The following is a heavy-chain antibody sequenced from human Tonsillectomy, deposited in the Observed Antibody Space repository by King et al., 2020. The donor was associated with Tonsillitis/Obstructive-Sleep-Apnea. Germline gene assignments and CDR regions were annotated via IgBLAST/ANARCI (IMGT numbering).Heavy chain of an antibody. CDR3: ARRLDYSSWLGDGMDV. CDR2: IDPSDSYT. V-gene: IGHV5-10-1*03. CDR1: GYSFTSYW. Sequence: VQLVESGAEVKKPGESLRISCKGSGYSFTSYWINWVRQMPGKGLEWMGRIDPSDSYTNYSPSFQGHVTISTDKSISTAYVQWSSLKASDTAMYYCARRLDYSSWLGDGMDVWGQGTTVTVSS. D-gene: IGHD6-13*01. J-gene: IGHJ6*02.